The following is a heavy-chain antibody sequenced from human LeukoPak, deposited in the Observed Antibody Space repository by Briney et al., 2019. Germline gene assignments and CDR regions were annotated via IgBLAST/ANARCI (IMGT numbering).Heavy chain of an antibody. D-gene: IGHD4/OR15-4a*01. CDR2: INPSGGGT. Sequence: GASVKVSCEASGYTFTSYYIHWVRQAPGQGPEWMGIINPSGGGTNYAQKFQARVTMTRDTSTSTVYMELSSLRSEDTAVYYCARDLGAQTMVFFDPWGQGTLVTVSS. V-gene: IGHV1-46*01. J-gene: IGHJ5*02. CDR3: ARDLGAQTMVFFDP. CDR1: GYTFTSYY.